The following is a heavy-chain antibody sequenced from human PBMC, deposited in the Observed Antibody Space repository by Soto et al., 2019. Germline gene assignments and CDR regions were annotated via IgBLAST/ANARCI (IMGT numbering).Heavy chain of an antibody. Sequence: GSLRLSCAASGFTVGNNHMSWVCQAPGEGLEWVSVIYTGGSTYYADSVKGRFTISRDNSKNTLYLQMNNLKVEDTAVYYCADIVATIAGGWFDPWGQGTLVTVSS. CDR1: GFTVGNNH. CDR3: ADIVATIAGGWFDP. J-gene: IGHJ5*02. V-gene: IGHV3-66*01. CDR2: IYTGGST. D-gene: IGHD5-12*01.